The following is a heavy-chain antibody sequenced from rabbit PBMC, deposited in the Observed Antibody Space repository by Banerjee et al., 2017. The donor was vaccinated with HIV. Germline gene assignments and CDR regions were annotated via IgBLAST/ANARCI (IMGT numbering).Heavy chain of an antibody. CDR3: ARDYGGASDGIAFNL. CDR2: IYADSGHT. V-gene: IGHV1S45*01. CDR1: GFSFSRYS. Sequence: QEQLVESGGGLVQPEGSLTLTCTASGFSFSRYSMCWVRRAPGKGLEWIACIYADSGHTYYASWAKGRFTISKTSSTTVTLEMTSLTAADTATYFCARDYGGASDGIAFNLWGQGTLVTVS. J-gene: IGHJ4*01. D-gene: IGHD4-2*01.